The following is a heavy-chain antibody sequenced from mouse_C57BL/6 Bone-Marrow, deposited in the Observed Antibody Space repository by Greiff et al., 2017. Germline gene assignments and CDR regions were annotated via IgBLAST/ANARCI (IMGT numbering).Heavy chain of an antibody. CDR1: GYSFTDYN. V-gene: IGHV1-39*01. CDR2: INPNYGTT. Sequence: EVQLQQSGPELVKPGASVKISCKASGYSFTDYNMHWVKQSTGKGLEWIGVINPNYGTTSYTQKFKGKATLTGDKSSSTAYMQLNSLTSEDSAVYYCARKLRPSWFAYWGQGTLVTVSA. J-gene: IGHJ3*01. D-gene: IGHD4-1*01. CDR3: ARKLRPSWFAY.